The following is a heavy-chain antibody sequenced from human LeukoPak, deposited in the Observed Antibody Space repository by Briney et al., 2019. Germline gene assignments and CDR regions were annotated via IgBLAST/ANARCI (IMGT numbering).Heavy chain of an antibody. CDR2: ISYEGSNK. Sequence: PGGSLRLSCAASGFTFSSYSMNWVRQAPGKGLEWVALISYEGSNKYYADSVTGRFTISRDNSKNTLSLQMNSLRDEDTAVYFCARDKEWLFDYWGQGTLVTVSS. D-gene: IGHD5-24*01. J-gene: IGHJ4*02. CDR1: GFTFSSYS. V-gene: IGHV3-30*05. CDR3: ARDKEWLFDY.